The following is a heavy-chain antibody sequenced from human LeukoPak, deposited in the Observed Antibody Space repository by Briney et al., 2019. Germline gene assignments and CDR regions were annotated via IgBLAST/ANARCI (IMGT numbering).Heavy chain of an antibody. D-gene: IGHD2-2*01. CDR2: INHSGST. CDR1: GGSFSGYY. J-gene: IGHJ6*03. Sequence: PSETLSLTCAVYGGSFSGYYWSWIRQPPGKGLEWIGEINHSGSTNYNPSLKSRVTISVDTSKNQFSLKLSSVTAADTAVYYCARGSSAVGYYYYYYMDVWGKGTTVTVSS. V-gene: IGHV4-34*01. CDR3: ARGSSAVGYYYYYYMDV.